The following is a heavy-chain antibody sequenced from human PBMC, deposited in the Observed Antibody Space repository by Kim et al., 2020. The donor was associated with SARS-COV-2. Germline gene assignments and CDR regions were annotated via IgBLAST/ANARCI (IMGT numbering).Heavy chain of an antibody. V-gene: IGHV3-23*01. Sequence: GGSLRLSCAASGFTFSSYNMTWVRQAPGKGLEWVSTVTHNGGSTYYADSVAGRFTVSRHNSKNTLYLQMSSLRVEDTAVYFCAKRAYCGADCYSGFDYWGQGTLVTVSS. CDR2: VTHNGGST. J-gene: IGHJ4*02. CDR3: AKRAYCGADCYSGFDY. CDR1: GFTFSSYN. D-gene: IGHD2-21*01.